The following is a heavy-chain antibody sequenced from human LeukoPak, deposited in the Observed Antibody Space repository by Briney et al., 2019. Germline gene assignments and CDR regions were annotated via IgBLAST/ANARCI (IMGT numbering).Heavy chain of an antibody. Sequence: GGSLRLSCEVSGFNFGDYYMSWIRQAPGKGLEWICYISSSSTTTYYADSVKGRFTISRDNGKNSLYLQMNSLRAEDTAVYYCAREGYSSSWDVFDYWGQGTLVTVSS. CDR1: GFNFGDYY. D-gene: IGHD6-13*01. J-gene: IGHJ4*02. V-gene: IGHV3-11*04. CDR3: AREGYSSSWDVFDY. CDR2: ISSSSTTT.